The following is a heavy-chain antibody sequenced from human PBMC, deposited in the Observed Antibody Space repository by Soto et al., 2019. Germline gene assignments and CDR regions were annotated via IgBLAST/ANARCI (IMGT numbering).Heavy chain of an antibody. V-gene: IGHV1-18*01. CDR2: ISAYNGNT. J-gene: IGHJ4*02. Sequence: QVQLVQSGAEVKKPGASVKVSCKASGYTFTSYGISWVRQAPGQVLEWMGWISAYNGNTNYAPKLQGRVTMTTDTPTSTAYMEMRRLRSDATAVYYCARDQSEGGAFDYWGQGTLGTVSS. CDR3: ARDQSEGGAFDY. CDR1: GYTFTSYG. D-gene: IGHD3-16*01.